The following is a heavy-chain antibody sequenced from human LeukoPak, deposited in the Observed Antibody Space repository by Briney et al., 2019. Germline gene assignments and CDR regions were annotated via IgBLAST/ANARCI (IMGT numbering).Heavy chain of an antibody. CDR1: GYTFTSYY. CDR2: INPSGGST. V-gene: IGHV1-46*01. J-gene: IGHJ6*03. CDR3: ARDESSRPFGDYPYHTDYMDV. Sequence: ASVKVSCKASGYTFTSYYMHWVRQAPGQGLEWMGIINPSGGSTSYAQKFQGRVTMTRDTSTSTVYMELSSLRSEDTAVYYCARDESSRPFGDYPYHTDYMDVWGKGTTVTVSS. D-gene: IGHD4-17*01.